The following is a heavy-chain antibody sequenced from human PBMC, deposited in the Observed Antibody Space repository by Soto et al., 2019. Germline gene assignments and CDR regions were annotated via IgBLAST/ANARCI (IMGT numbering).Heavy chain of an antibody. Sequence: EVRLLESGGGLVQPGGSLRLSCAASGFTFTSYAMTWVRQAPGKGLEWVSAISGSGDSTYYADSVKGRFTVSKDNSKYMLHLQMNSLRAEDTAVYYCANEGLIAGTLNWFDPWGQGTLVIVSS. CDR3: ANEGLIAGTLNWFDP. CDR2: ISGSGDST. J-gene: IGHJ5*02. D-gene: IGHD2-15*01. CDR1: GFTFTSYA. V-gene: IGHV3-23*01.